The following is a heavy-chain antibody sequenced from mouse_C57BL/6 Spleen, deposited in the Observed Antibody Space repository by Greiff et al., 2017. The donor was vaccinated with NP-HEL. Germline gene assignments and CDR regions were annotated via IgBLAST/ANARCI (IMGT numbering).Heavy chain of an antibody. CDR1: GFTFTDYY. Sequence: DVKLVESGGGLVQPGGSLSLSCAASGFTFTDYYMSWVRQPPGKALEWLGFIRNKANGYTTEYSASVKGRFTISRDNSQSILYLQMTALRAEDSATCYCARYADYYGSTAMGYWGQGTSVTVSS. CDR2: IRNKANGYTT. CDR3: ARYADYYGSTAMGY. V-gene: IGHV7-3*01. D-gene: IGHD1-1*01. J-gene: IGHJ4*01.